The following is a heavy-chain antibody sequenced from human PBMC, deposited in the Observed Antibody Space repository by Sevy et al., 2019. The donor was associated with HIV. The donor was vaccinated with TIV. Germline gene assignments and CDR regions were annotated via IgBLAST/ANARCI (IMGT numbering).Heavy chain of an antibody. D-gene: IGHD2-2*02. CDR3: ARAAYYCSTTSCYIDY. V-gene: IGHV3-21*01. Sequence: GGSLRLSCAASGFTFSTYTMNWVRQAPGKGLEWVSSISSSSSYIYYADSEKGRFTISRDKAKNSLYLQMNSPRVEDTAVYYCARAAYYCSTTSCYIDYWGQGTLVTVSS. CDR1: GFTFSTYT. J-gene: IGHJ4*02. CDR2: ISSSSSYI.